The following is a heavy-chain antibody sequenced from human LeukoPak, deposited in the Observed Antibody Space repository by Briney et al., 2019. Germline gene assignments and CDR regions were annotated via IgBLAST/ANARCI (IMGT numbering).Heavy chain of an antibody. J-gene: IGHJ6*02. Sequence: ASVKVSCKASGYTFTGYYMHWVRQAPGQGLEWMGWINPNSGGTNYAQKFQGGVTMTRDTSISTAYMELSRLRSDDTAVYYCAREAHHYDILTGYYNYYGMDVWGQGTTVTVSS. CDR3: AREAHHYDILTGYYNYYGMDV. CDR2: INPNSGGT. D-gene: IGHD3-9*01. V-gene: IGHV1-2*02. CDR1: GYTFTGYY.